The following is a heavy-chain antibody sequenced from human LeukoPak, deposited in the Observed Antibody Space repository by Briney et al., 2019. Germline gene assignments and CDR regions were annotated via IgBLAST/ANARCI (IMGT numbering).Heavy chain of an antibody. D-gene: IGHD3-22*01. CDR1: GFTFSSSS. Sequence: GGSLRLSCAASGFTFSSSSMNWVRQAPGKGLEFVSSISPSSSYIYYADSVKGRFTISRDDAKNSLFLQMNSLRAEDTAVYYCARDLGHNYYDSSGGFDYWGQGTLVTVSS. CDR2: ISPSSSYI. J-gene: IGHJ4*02. CDR3: ARDLGHNYYDSSGGFDY. V-gene: IGHV3-21*06.